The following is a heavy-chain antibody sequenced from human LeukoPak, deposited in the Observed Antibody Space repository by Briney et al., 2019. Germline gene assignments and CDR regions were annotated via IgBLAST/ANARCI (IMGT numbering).Heavy chain of an antibody. CDR1: GGTFSSYA. V-gene: IGHV1-18*01. CDR2: ISAYNGNT. Sequence: ASVKVSCMASGGTFSSYAISWVRQAPGQGLEWMGWISAYNGNTNYAQKLQGRVTMTTDTSTSTAYMELRSLRSDDTAVYYCARVAGSGWYFRTTFDYWGQGTLVTVSS. CDR3: ARVAGSGWYFRTTFDY. J-gene: IGHJ4*01. D-gene: IGHD6-19*01.